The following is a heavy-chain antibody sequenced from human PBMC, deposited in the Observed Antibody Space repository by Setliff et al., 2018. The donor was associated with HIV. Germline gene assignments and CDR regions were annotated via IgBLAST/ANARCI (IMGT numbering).Heavy chain of an antibody. CDR3: ARVNGIELSVHYYFMDV. J-gene: IGHJ6*03. D-gene: IGHD1-7*01. CDR1: ADSLGGYY. CDR2: IQISGST. Sequence: SETLSLTCTVSADSLGGYYWAWIRQPAGKGLEWIGRIQISGSTDSNPSLMSRVTMSLDASKNQFSLRLISVTPADTGVYYCARVNGIELSVHYYFMDVWGKGTTVTVSS. V-gene: IGHV4-4*07.